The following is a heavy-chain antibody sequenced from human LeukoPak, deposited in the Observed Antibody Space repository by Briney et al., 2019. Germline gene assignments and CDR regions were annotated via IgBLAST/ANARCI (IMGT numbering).Heavy chain of an antibody. J-gene: IGHJ4*02. Sequence: GGSLRLSCAASGFTFSSYAMSWVRQAPGKGLEWVSAISGSGGSTYCADSVKGRFTISRDNSKNTLYLQMNSLRAEDTAVYYCAKDYDFWSAVPYYFDYWGQGTLVTVSS. CDR1: GFTFSSYA. D-gene: IGHD3-3*01. CDR3: AKDYDFWSAVPYYFDY. V-gene: IGHV3-23*01. CDR2: ISGSGGST.